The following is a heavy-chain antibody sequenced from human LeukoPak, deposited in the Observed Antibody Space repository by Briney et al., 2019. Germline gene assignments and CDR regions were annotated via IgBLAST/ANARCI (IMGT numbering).Heavy chain of an antibody. J-gene: IGHJ3*02. Sequence: GGSLRLSCAASGFTFSSYGMHWVRQAPGKGLEWVAVIWYDGSNKYYADSVKGRFTISRDNSKNTLYLQMNSLRAEDTAVYYCARELSSGYYLYDAFDIRGQGTMVTVSS. D-gene: IGHD3-22*01. CDR1: GFTFSSYG. V-gene: IGHV3-33*01. CDR2: IWYDGSNK. CDR3: ARELSSGYYLYDAFDI.